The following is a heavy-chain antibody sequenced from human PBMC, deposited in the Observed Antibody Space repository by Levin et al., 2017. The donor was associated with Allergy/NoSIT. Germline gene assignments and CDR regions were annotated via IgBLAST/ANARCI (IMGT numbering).Heavy chain of an antibody. CDR2: ISGSGGST. CDR1: GFTFSSYA. Sequence: GESLKISCAASGFTFSSYAMSWVRQAPGKGLEWVSAISGSGGSTYYADSVKGRFTISRDNSKNTLYLQMNSLRAEDTAVYYCARGATVVIPLIWYWGQGTLVTVSS. D-gene: IGHD4-23*01. CDR3: ARGATVVIPLIWY. V-gene: IGHV3-23*01. J-gene: IGHJ4*02.